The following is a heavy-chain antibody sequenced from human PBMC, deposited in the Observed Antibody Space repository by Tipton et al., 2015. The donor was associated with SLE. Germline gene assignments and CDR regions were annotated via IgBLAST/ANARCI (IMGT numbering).Heavy chain of an antibody. CDR2: ISWHSGNI. CDR3: AKDRYSGSFYYFDD. V-gene: IGHV3-9*01. Sequence: SLRLSCAASGFTFTNYWMGWVRQAPGKGLEWVSGISWHSGNIGYADSVKGRFTISRDNAKNSLYLQMDSLRTDDTALYYCAKDRYSGSFYYFDDWGQGTLVTVSS. D-gene: IGHD1-26*01. J-gene: IGHJ4*02. CDR1: GFTFTNYW.